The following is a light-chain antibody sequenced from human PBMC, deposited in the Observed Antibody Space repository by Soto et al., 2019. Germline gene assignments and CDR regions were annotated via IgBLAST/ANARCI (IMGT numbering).Light chain of an antibody. CDR1: QSLVSSDGNTY. Sequence: DVVMTQSPLSLPVTLGQPASISCRSSQSLVSSDGNTYLIWFQQRPGQSPRRLIYKVSNRXSGXXXXXXXXXXXXXXXXXXSXXEAEDVGVYYCMQATHWPWTFGQGTKVEIK. CDR2: KVS. CDR3: MQATHWPWT. J-gene: IGKJ1*01. V-gene: IGKV2-30*01.